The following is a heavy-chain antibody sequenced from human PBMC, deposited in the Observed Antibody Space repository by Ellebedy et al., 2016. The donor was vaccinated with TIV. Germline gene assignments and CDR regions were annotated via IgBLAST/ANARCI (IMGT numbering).Heavy chain of an antibody. CDR1: GFSLSTVGMC. CDR2: IDWDDDK. J-gene: IGHJ4*02. CDR3: ARVPPLGGWKFDY. Sequence: SGPTLVKPTQTLTLTCTFSGFSLSTVGMCVSWIRPPPGKALEWLARIDWDDDKYYNTALRTRLSISKDTSKNQVVLTLTNVDPVDTATYYCARVPPLGGWKFDYWGQGTLVTVSS. D-gene: IGHD6-19*01. V-gene: IGHV2-70*11.